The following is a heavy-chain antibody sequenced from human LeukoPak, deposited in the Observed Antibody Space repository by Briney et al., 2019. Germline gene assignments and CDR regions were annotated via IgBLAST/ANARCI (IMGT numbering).Heavy chain of an antibody. CDR2: IGNNGGGI. Sequence: GGSLRLSCAASGFTFSSYTMYWVRHPPGKRLEWVSIIGNNGGGIHYADSVRGRFTISRDNSKNALYLQMNSLRVEDTAVYYCAIDPNWGTHSWGQGVLVTVSS. V-gene: IGHV3-23*01. D-gene: IGHD7-27*01. CDR1: GFTFSSYT. J-gene: IGHJ4*02. CDR3: AIDPNWGTHS.